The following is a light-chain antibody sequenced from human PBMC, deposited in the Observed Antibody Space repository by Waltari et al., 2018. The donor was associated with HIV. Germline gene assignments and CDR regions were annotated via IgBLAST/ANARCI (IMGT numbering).Light chain of an antibody. Sequence: SYELTQPLSVSVALGQTARITCGGNNIGSKNVHWYQQKPGQAPVLVIYRDSNWPSGIPERFSGSNSGNTATLTISRAQAGDEADYYCQVWDSSTHVVFGGGTKLTVL. J-gene: IGLJ2*01. CDR2: RDS. CDR3: QVWDSSTHVV. CDR1: NIGSKN. V-gene: IGLV3-9*01.